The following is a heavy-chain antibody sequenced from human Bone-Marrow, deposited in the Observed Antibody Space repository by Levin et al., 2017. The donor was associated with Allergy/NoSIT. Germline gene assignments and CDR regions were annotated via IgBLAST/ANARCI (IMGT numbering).Heavy chain of an antibody. CDR2: FDREDGEI. D-gene: IGHD6-19*01. Sequence: AASVKVSCRVSGYSLTDISMHWVRQAPGKGLEWMGGFDREDGEIIYAQKFQGRVTMTEDTSTDTAYMEMSSLTFDDTAVYYCATDASSGWTPLDYWGQGTLVTVSS. V-gene: IGHV1-24*01. CDR1: GYSLTDIS. J-gene: IGHJ4*02. CDR3: ATDASSGWTPLDY.